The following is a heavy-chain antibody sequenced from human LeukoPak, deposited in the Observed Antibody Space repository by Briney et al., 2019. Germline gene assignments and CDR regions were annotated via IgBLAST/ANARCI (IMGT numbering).Heavy chain of an antibody. CDR2: IRYDGSNK. Sequence: PGGSLRLSCAASGFTFSSYWMSWVRQAPGKGLEWVAFIRYDGSNKYYADSVKGRFTISRENSKNTLYLQMNSLRAEDTAVYYCAKDLVRYCSSTSCGSDPPTGFDYWGQGTLVTVSS. D-gene: IGHD2-2*01. CDR3: AKDLVRYCSSTSCGSDPPTGFDY. J-gene: IGHJ4*02. CDR1: GFTFSSYW. V-gene: IGHV3-30*02.